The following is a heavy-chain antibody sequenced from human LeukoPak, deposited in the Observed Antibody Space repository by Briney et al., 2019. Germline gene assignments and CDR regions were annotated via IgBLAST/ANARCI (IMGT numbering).Heavy chain of an antibody. J-gene: IGHJ5*02. CDR2: IYYNGDT. CDR3: ARRGGRDGYNLNWFDP. D-gene: IGHD5-24*01. Sequence: SETLSLTCGVSGGSISTYYWSWIRQPPGKGLEWIGYIYYNGDTNYNPSLKSRVTISVDTSKKQFSLKLRTVTAADTAVYYCARRGGRDGYNLNWFDPWGQGTLVTVSS. CDR1: GGSISTYY. V-gene: IGHV4-59*01.